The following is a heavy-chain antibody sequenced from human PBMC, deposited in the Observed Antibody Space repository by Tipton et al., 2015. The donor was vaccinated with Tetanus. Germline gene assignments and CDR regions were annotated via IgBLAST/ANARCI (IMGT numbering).Heavy chain of an antibody. J-gene: IGHJ4*02. CDR1: GGSLNNYY. D-gene: IGHD3-10*01. CDR3: ARRQVGRGPFDY. V-gene: IGHV4-34*01. CDR2: IDHSGNT. Sequence: TLSLTCAVDGGSLNNYYWAWFRQPPGKGLEWIGEIDHSGNTRYNPSLKSRLTISVDTSKDQFSLKLSSVVAADTAVYYCARRQVGRGPFDYWGQGPLVTVSS.